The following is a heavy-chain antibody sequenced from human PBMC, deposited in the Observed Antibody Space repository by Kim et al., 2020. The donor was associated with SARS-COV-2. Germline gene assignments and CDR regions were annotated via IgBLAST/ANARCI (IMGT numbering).Heavy chain of an antibody. V-gene: IGHV1-46*01. CDR2: INPGGDSA. D-gene: IGHD2-8*01. CDR1: GYTFSDYY. CDR3: VRADNGQHFDY. J-gene: IGHJ4*02. Sequence: ASVKVSCKASGYTFSDYYMHCVRQAPGQGLEWMGIINPGGDSANYTQRFQGRVTMTRDAATSTAYMELSSLRSEDTGVYYCVRADNGQHFDYWGQGTLVTVSS.